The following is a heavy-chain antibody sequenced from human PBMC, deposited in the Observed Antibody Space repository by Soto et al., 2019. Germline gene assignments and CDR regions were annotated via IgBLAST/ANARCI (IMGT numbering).Heavy chain of an antibody. CDR1: GGSFSGYY. J-gene: IGHJ5*02. V-gene: IGHV4-34*01. D-gene: IGHD3-10*01. Sequence: SETLSLTCAVYGGSFSGYYWSWIRQPPGKGLEWIGEINHSGSTNYNPSLKSRVTISVDTSKNQFSLKLSSVTAADTAVYYCARLQKVRGVRLMKKNWFDPWGQGTLVTVSS. CDR2: INHSGST. CDR3: ARLQKVRGVRLMKKNWFDP.